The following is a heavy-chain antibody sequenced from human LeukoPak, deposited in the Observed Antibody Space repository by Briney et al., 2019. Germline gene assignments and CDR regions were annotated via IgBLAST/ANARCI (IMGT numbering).Heavy chain of an antibody. V-gene: IGHV3-23*01. J-gene: IGHJ3*02. CDR2: ISGSGGRT. CDR3: AKDGKFGGGSPGDAFDI. CDR1: GFTFSSYA. Sequence: PGESLRLSCAASGFTFSSYAMSWVRQAPGKGLEGVSVISGSGGRTYYADSVKGRFTISRDNSKNTLYLQMNSLRAEDTAVYYCAKDGKFGGGSPGDAFDIWGQGTMVTVSS. D-gene: IGHD3-16*01.